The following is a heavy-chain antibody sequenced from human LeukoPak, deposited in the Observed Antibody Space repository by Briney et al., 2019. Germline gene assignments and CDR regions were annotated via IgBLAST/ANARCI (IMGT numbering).Heavy chain of an antibody. J-gene: IGHJ5*02. Sequence: SQTLSLTCTVSGGSISSGSYYWSWIRQPPGKGLEWIGYIYYSGSTNYNPSLKSRVTVSVDTSKNQFSLKLSSVTAADTAVYYCASSTVTSDWFDPWGQGTLVTVSS. CDR1: GGSISSGSYY. CDR3: ASSTVTSDWFDP. V-gene: IGHV4-61*01. CDR2: IYYSGST. D-gene: IGHD4-17*01.